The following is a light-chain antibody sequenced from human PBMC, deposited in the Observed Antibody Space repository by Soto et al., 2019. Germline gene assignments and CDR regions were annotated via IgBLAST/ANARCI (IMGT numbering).Light chain of an antibody. CDR2: SDN. J-gene: IGLJ2*01. CDR3: GAWDDSLNGVL. CDR1: SSNIGRNT. V-gene: IGLV1-44*01. Sequence: QSVLTQPPSASGTPGQKVTISCSGSSSNIGRNTVNWYQQVPGTAPRLLMYSDNQRPSGVPDRFSGSRSGTSVSLAISGLQSEDEADYYCGAWDDSLNGVLFGVGTKLTVL.